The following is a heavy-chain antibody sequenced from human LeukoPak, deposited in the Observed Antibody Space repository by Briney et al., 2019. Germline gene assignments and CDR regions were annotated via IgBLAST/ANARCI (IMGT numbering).Heavy chain of an antibody. CDR3: AKDAVFRSSTSCYSDY. D-gene: IGHD2-2*01. CDR2: ISGSGGST. J-gene: IGHJ4*02. V-gene: IGHV3-23*01. Sequence: GGSLRLSCADSGITLSNYGMSWVRQAPGKGLEWVSAISGSGGSTYYADSVKGRFTISRDNSKNTLYLQMNSLRAEDTAVYYCAKDAVFRSSTSCYSDYWGQGTLVTVSS. CDR1: GITLSNYG.